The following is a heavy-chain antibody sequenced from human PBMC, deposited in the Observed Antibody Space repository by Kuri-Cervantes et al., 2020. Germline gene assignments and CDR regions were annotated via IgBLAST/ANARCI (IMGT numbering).Heavy chain of an antibody. D-gene: IGHD6-19*01. Sequence: SETLSLTCTVSGGSISTSSSYWGWIRQPPGKGLEWIGSIFYSGSTYYNPSLKSRVSISVDTSKNQFSLQLSSVTAADTAVYYCARARRSSGWYQNGNWFDPWGQGTLVTVSS. CDR1: GGSISTSSSY. CDR3: ARARRSSGWYQNGNWFDP. J-gene: IGHJ5*02. V-gene: IGHV4-39*07. CDR2: IFYSGST.